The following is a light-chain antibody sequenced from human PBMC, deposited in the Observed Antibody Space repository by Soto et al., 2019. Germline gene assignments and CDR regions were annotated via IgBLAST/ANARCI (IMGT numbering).Light chain of an antibody. CDR2: GAS. V-gene: IGKV3-20*01. J-gene: IGKJ4*01. CDR1: QSVSSSY. Sequence: DILLTQSPGTLSLSPGERAALSCRASQSVSSSYLAWYQQKPGQAPRLLIYGASNRATGITDRFSGSGSGTDFTLTISRLEPEDCAVYYCQQYDNSPLTFGGGTKVEIK. CDR3: QQYDNSPLT.